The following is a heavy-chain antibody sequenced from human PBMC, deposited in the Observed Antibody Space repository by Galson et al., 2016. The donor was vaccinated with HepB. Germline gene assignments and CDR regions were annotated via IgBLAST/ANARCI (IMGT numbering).Heavy chain of an antibody. J-gene: IGHJ4*02. V-gene: IGHV3-53*01. Sequence: LRLSCAVSGFAVRSNFMAWVRQAPGKGLEWVSLIYSGGSTYYADSVRGRFTISRDISKNTLFLEMLNLRAEDTAVYTCARVQTFYDYTWGTSRPRYFDYWGQGTLVTVSS. D-gene: IGHD3-16*02. CDR2: IYSGGST. CDR3: ARVQTFYDYTWGTSRPRYFDY. CDR1: GFAVRSNF.